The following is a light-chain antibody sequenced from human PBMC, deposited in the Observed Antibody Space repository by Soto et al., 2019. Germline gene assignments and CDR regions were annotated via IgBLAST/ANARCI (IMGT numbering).Light chain of an antibody. CDR2: DAS. Sequence: EIVMTQSPATLSSSPGERATLSCRASEGVRHYVAWYQQKPGQAPRLLIYDASTWPTGIPARFSGSGSGTDYTFSISSLESGDLAAYYSQHRDNWSYIFGQGTKLEMK. CDR1: EGVRHY. J-gene: IGKJ2*01. V-gene: IGKV3-11*01. CDR3: QHRDNWSYI.